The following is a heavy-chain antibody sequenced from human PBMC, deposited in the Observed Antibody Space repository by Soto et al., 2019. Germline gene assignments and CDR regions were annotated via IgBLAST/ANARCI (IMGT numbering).Heavy chain of an antibody. Sequence: APVKVSCKASGGTFSSYTISWVRQAPGQGLEWMGRIIPILGIANYAQKFQGRVTITADKSTSTAYMELSSLRSEDTAVYYCATDDRGYCSGGSCYGGSGEYFQHWGQGTLVTVSS. V-gene: IGHV1-69*02. J-gene: IGHJ1*01. CDR2: IIPILGIA. CDR3: ATDDRGYCSGGSCYGGSGEYFQH. CDR1: GGTFSSYT. D-gene: IGHD2-15*01.